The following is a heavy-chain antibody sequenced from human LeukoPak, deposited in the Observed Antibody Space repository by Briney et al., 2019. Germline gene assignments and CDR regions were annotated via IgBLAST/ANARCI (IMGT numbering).Heavy chain of an antibody. CDR3: VRVGSVAGSDYLDY. CDR1: GFTFSDHF. CDR2: SRNKAKSYTT. V-gene: IGHV3-72*01. Sequence: GGSLRLSCAVSGFTFSDHFLDWVRQAPGKGLEWVGRSRNKAKSYTTEYAASVKGRFTISRDDSKNSLYLQMNSLKTEDTAVYYCVRVGSVAGSDYLDYWGQGTLVNVSS. J-gene: IGHJ4*02. D-gene: IGHD6-19*01.